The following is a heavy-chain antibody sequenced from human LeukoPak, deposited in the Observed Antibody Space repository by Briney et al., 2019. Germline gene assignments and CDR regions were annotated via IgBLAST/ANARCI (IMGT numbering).Heavy chain of an antibody. D-gene: IGHD3-3*01. Sequence: GESLRISCKGSGYTFSSYWIGWVRQMPGKGLEWMGIIYPGDSDTRYSPSLQGQVTIPVDTSIGTAYLQWSSLKASDTAIYYCARQNDFRLDYWGQGTLVTVSS. V-gene: IGHV5-51*01. J-gene: IGHJ4*02. CDR1: GYTFSSYW. CDR2: IYPGDSDT. CDR3: ARQNDFRLDY.